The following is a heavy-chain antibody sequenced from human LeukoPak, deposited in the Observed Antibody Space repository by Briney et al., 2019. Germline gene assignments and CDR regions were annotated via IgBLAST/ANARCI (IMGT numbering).Heavy chain of an antibody. CDR1: GFASTSAW. D-gene: IGHD2-21*02. CDR3: TADWPGDSYPIDY. J-gene: IGHJ4*02. V-gene: IGHV3-15*01. CDR2: VKSKADGETT. Sequence: GGSLRLSCAASGFASTSAWMSWVRQAPGKGLEWVGRVKSKADGETTDYAAPVKDRFIISRDDSKNMQYLQMNSLKTEDTAIHFCTADWPGDSYPIDYWGQGILVTVSS.